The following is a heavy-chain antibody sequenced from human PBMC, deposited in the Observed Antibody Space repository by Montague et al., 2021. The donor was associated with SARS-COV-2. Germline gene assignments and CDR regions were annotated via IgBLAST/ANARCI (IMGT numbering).Heavy chain of an antibody. Sequence: SETLSLTCAVSGDSISNYYWSWIRQPPGKGLEYIGWIDYNGATDYNPSFKSRVTLSVDTVNNQLSLKLRSVTAADTAFYYCARHYKPHSPGSPDFDYWGQGTLVTVSS. J-gene: IGHJ4*02. CDR3: ARHYKPHSPGSPDFDY. CDR2: IDYNGAT. V-gene: IGHV4-59*08. D-gene: IGHD3-10*01. CDR1: GDSISNYY.